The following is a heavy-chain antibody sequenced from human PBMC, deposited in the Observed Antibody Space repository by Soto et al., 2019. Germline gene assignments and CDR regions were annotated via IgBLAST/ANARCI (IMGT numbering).Heavy chain of an antibody. J-gene: IGHJ2*01. CDR2: INPGGVST. CDR1: GYTFTTYY. D-gene: IGHD4-17*01. CDR3: ARGGNGENAGYWSFDL. V-gene: IGHV1-46*01. Sequence: QVQLVQSGAEVKKPGASVEVSCKASGYTFTTYYIHWVRHAPGQGLEWMGVINPGGVSTKYAQKFQDRAPMTGETSTSALYRDLSSLRSEDTAVFFWARGGNGENAGYWSFDLWGRGTLVTVSP.